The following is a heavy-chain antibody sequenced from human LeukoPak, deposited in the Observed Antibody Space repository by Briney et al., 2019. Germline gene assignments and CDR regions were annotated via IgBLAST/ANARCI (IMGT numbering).Heavy chain of an antibody. J-gene: IGHJ4*02. CDR3: GKTTVGYSSGQKPAWPVDY. CDR2: IKQDGSEK. V-gene: IGHV3-7*03. CDR1: GFTFSSYW. D-gene: IGHD5-18*01. Sequence: GGSLRLSCAASGFTFSSYWMSWVRQAPGKGLEWVANIKQDGSEKYYVDSVKGRFTISRDNAKNSLYLQMNSLRAEDTAVYYCGKTTVGYSSGQKPAWPVDYWGQGTLVTVSS.